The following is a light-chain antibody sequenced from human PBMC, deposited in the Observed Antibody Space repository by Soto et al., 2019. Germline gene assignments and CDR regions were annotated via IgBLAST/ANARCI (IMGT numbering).Light chain of an antibody. CDR2: EVS. CDR3: SSYTSSSPRV. J-gene: IGLJ3*02. Sequence: QSALTQPASVSGSPGQSITISCTGTSSDVGCYNYVSWYQQHPGKAPKLMIYEVSNRPSGVSNRFSGSKSGNTASLTISGLQAEDEAVYYCSSYTSSSPRVFGGGTKLTVL. V-gene: IGLV2-14*01. CDR1: SSDVGCYNY.